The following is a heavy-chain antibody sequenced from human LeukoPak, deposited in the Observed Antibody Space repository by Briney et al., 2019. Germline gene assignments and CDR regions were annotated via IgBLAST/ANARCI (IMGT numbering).Heavy chain of an antibody. CDR3: AKDLTRPYYDFWSGPTDPYGMDV. CDR1: GFTFSSYA. D-gene: IGHD3-3*01. CDR2: ISGSGGST. V-gene: IGHV3-23*01. Sequence: GGSLRLSCAASGFTFSSYAMSWVRQAPGKGLEWVSAISGSGGSTYYADSVKGRFTISRDNSRNTLYLQMNSLRAEDTAVYYCAKDLTRPYYDFWSGPTDPYGMDVWGQGTTVTVSS. J-gene: IGHJ6*02.